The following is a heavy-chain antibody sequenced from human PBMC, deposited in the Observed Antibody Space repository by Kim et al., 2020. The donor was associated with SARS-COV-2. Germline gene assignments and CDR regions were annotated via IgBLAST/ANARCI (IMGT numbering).Heavy chain of an antibody. CDR3: AREGGGSSGWSWFDP. J-gene: IGHJ5*02. CDR2: IISSSSYI. V-gene: IGHV3-21*01. CDR1: GFTFSRYS. D-gene: IGHD6-19*01. Sequence: GGSLRLSCAASGFTFSRYSMNWVRQAPGKGLEWVSSIISSSSYIYSADSVKGRFTISRDNAKNSLYLQMNSLRAEDTAGYYCAREGGGSSGWSWFDPWGQGPLVTVSS.